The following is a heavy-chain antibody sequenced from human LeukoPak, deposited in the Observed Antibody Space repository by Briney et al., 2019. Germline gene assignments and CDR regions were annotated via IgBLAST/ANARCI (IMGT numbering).Heavy chain of an antibody. CDR3: ARGRGGLLWFGEFNS. D-gene: IGHD3-10*01. CDR2: IKQDGSEK. Sequence: GGSLRLSCAASGFTFSSYWMNWVRQAPGKRLEWVANIKQDGSEKYYVDSVKGRFTISRDNANNSLYLQMNSLRAEDTAVYYCARGRGGLLWFGEFNSWGQGTLVAVSS. J-gene: IGHJ4*02. V-gene: IGHV3-7*01. CDR1: GFTFSSYW.